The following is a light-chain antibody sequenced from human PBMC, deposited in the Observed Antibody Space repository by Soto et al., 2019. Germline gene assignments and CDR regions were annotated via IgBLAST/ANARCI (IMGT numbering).Light chain of an antibody. Sequence: QPVLTQSSSASASLRSSVKLTCTLSSGHSSYTIAWHQQQPGKAPPYLMKLEGTGDYNKGSGVPDRFSASSSGADRYLSISNLQSEDEADYYCETWDSKSWVFGGGTKLTVL. J-gene: IGLJ3*02. V-gene: IGLV4-60*03. CDR1: SGHSSYT. CDR3: ETWDSKSWV. CDR2: LEGTGDY.